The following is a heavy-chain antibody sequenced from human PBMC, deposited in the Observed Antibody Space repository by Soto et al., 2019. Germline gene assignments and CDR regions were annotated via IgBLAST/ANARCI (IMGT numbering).Heavy chain of an antibody. CDR3: GRAFPSLVVPTSIYPSRGGAFDI. V-gene: IGHV1-2*04. J-gene: IGHJ3*02. CDR1: GYTFTGYY. D-gene: IGHD2-2*01. CDR2: INPNSGGT. Sequence: QVQLVQSGAEVKKPGASVKVSCKASGYTFTGYYMHWVRQAPGQGLEWMGWINPNSGGTNYAQKFPGWVPMARDTAISPAHMELGRVRSDGPAVYYCGRAFPSLVVPTSIYPSRGGAFDIWGQRKIVTVP.